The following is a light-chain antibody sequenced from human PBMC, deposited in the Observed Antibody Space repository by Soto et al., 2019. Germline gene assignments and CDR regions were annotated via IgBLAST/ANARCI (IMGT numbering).Light chain of an antibody. CDR1: QNLFYKSNNKNY. V-gene: IGKV4-1*01. CDR3: QQYYPSPPT. CDR2: WAS. J-gene: IGKJ1*01. Sequence: DIVMIQSPDSLAVSLGERATINCKSTQNLFYKSNNKNYVAWYQQKPGQPPRLLIYWASTRQSGVPDRYSDTRSVKKFTIDTRTRPTDDVEVYHCQQYYPSPPTFGQATKV.